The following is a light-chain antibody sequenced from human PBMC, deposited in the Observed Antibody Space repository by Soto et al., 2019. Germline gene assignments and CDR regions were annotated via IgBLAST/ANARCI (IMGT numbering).Light chain of an antibody. CDR3: QQRSNWPWT. V-gene: IGKV3-11*01. J-gene: IGKJ1*01. CDR2: DAS. CDR1: QSVSTY. Sequence: EIVLTQSPATLSLSPGGRATLSCRASQSVSTYLAWYRQKPGQAPRLLIYDASKRAAGIPARFSGSGSGTDFTLTISSLEPDDFAVYYCQQRSNWPWTFGRGTKVDIK.